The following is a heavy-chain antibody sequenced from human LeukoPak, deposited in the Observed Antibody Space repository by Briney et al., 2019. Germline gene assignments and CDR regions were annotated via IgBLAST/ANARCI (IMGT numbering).Heavy chain of an antibody. J-gene: IGHJ6*03. D-gene: IGHD5-12*01. Sequence: ASVKVSCKASSYTFTRYGISWVRQAPGQGLEWMGWISGSNGNTNYAQKFQGRVSMTADTSTSTAYMELSSLRSEDTAVYYCARGYIVATTRTNYYYYYMDVWGKGTTVTVSS. V-gene: IGHV1-18*01. CDR2: ISGSNGNT. CDR3: ARGYIVATTRTNYYYYYMDV. CDR1: SYTFTRYG.